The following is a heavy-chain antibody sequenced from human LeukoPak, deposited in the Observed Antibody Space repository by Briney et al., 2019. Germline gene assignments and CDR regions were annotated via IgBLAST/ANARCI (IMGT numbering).Heavy chain of an antibody. J-gene: IGHJ4*02. V-gene: IGHV3-23*01. CDR1: GFTFNTYA. Sequence: GGSLRLSCAASGFTFNTYAMSWVRQAPGKGLEWISAISSSGETTYYADSVKGRFTISRDNAKNSLYLQMNSLRAEDTAVYYCARDVDGNLDYWGQGTLVTVSS. CDR2: ISSSGETT. D-gene: IGHD1-14*01. CDR3: ARDVDGNLDY.